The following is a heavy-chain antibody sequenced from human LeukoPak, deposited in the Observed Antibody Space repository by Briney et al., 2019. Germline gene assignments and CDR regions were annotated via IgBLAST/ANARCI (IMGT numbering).Heavy chain of an antibody. CDR3: AKELRGRASCTTTGFYRAQNY. J-gene: IGHJ4*02. D-gene: IGHD2/OR15-2a*01. Sequence: ASVKVSCTVSGYTFTVYYMHWVRQAPGQGHEWMGWINPISGATNYAQTFQGRVTMTRDTSISTASLALSRLTSDDTAVYSCAKELRGRASCTTTGFYRAQNYWGQGTLVTVSS. V-gene: IGHV1-2*02. CDR2: INPISGAT. CDR1: GYTFTVYY.